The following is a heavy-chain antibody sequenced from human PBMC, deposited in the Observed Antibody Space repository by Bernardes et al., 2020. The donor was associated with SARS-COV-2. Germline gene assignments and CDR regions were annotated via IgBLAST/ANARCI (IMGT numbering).Heavy chain of an antibody. CDR3: ARLLGYYYDSSAYYAGYFDY. CDR1: GYTFTSYG. J-gene: IGHJ4*02. V-gene: IGHV1-18*04. D-gene: IGHD3-22*01. CDR2: ISAYNGNT. Sequence: ASVKVSCKASGYTFTSYGISWVRQAPGQGLEWMGWISAYNGNTNYVQKLQGRVTMTTDTSTSTAYMELRSLRSDDTAVYYCARLLGYYYDSSAYYAGYFDYWGQGTLVTVSS.